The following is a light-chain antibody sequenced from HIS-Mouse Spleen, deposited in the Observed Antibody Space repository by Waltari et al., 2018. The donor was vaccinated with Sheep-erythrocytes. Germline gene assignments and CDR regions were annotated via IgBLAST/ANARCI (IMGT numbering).Light chain of an antibody. CDR1: QSVLYSSNNKNY. CDR2: WAS. J-gene: IGKJ4*01. Sequence: DIVMTQSPDSLAVSLGERATINCKSSQSVLYSSNNKNYLAWYQQKPGQPPKLLIYWASPRESGVPDRFSGSGSGTDFTLTISSLQADDVAVYYCQQYYSTPLTFGGGTKVEIK. CDR3: QQYYSTPLT. V-gene: IGKV4-1*01.